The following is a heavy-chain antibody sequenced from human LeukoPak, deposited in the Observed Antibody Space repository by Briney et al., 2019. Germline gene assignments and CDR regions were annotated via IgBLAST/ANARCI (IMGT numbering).Heavy chain of an antibody. V-gene: IGHV4-59*12. J-gene: IGHJ4*02. CDR1: GFTFNTYT. D-gene: IGHD3-22*01. CDR3: AREDYYDSSGYLEQGYFDY. CDR2: IYYSGST. Sequence: GSLRLSCAASGFTFNTYTMNWVRQPPGKGLEWIGYIYYSGSTNYNPSLKSRVTISVDTSKNQFSLKLRSVTAADTGVYYCAREDYYDSSGYLEQGYFDYWGQGTLVTVSS.